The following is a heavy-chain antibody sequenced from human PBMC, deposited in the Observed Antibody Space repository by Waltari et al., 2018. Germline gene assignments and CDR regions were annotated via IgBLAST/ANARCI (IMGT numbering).Heavy chain of an antibody. J-gene: IGHJ4*02. CDR1: GFTFSSSW. D-gene: IGHD3-10*01. Sequence: EVQLVESGGGLVQPGGSLRLSCAASGFTFSSSWMSWVRQAPGKGLEWVANIKQDGSEKYYVDAVKGRFTISRDNAKNSLYLQMNSLRAEDTAVYYCARETYYYGSGSYYFDYWGQGTLVTVSS. CDR2: IKQDGSEK. CDR3: ARETYYYGSGSYYFDY. V-gene: IGHV3-7*01.